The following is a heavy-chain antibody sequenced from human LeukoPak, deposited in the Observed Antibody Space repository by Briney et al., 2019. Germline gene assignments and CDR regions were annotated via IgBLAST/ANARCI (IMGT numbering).Heavy chain of an antibody. CDR1: GYTFTGYY. J-gene: IGHJ3*02. Sequence: ASVKVSCKASGYTFTGYYMHRVRQAPGQGLEWMGRINPNSGGTNYAQKFQGRVTMTRDTSISTAYMELSRLRSDDTAVYYCARDGSITMIPFDIWGQGTMVTVSS. D-gene: IGHD3-22*01. V-gene: IGHV1-2*06. CDR3: ARDGSITMIPFDI. CDR2: INPNSGGT.